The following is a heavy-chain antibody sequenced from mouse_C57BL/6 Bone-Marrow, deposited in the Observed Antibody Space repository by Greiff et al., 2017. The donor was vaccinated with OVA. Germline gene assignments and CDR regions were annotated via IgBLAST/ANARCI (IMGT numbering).Heavy chain of an antibody. D-gene: IGHD2-10*01. CDR1: GFTFSSYG. V-gene: IGHV5-6*01. Sequence: EVQGVESGGDLVKPGGSLKLSCAASGFTFSSYGMSWVRQTPDKRLEWVATISSGGSYTYYPDSVKGRFTISRDNAKNTLYLQMSSLKSEDTAMYYCARHPTMVIAYWGQGTLVTVSA. CDR3: ARHPTMVIAY. J-gene: IGHJ3*01. CDR2: ISSGGSYT.